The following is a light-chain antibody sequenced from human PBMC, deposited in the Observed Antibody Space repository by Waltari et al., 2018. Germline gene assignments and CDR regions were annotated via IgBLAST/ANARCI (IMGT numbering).Light chain of an antibody. CDR1: SSAVGGSKY. V-gene: IGLV2-11*01. CDR3: CSYVGSNIYWV. CDR2: DIN. J-gene: IGLJ3*02. Sequence: QSALTQPRSVSGSPGQSVTISCTGTSSAVGGSKYVSWYQQHPDKAPKLIIYDINKRPSGVPDRFSGSKSGNTASLTISGLQAEDEADYYCCSYVGSNIYWVFGGGTKLTVL.